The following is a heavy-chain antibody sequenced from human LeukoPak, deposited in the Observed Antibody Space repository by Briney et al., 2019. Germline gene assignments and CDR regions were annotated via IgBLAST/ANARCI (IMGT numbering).Heavy chain of an antibody. V-gene: IGHV3-15*01. J-gene: IGHJ4*02. CDR2: IKSKTDGGTT. CDR3: PTFRARNVNYFDY. D-gene: IGHD2-8*01. Sequence: SGGSLRLSCAASGFTFSNAWMSWVRQAPGKGLEWVGRIKSKTDGGTTDYAAPVKGRFTISRDDSKNTLYLQMNSLKTEDTAVYYCPTFRARNVNYFDYWGQGTLVTVSS. CDR1: GFTFSNAW.